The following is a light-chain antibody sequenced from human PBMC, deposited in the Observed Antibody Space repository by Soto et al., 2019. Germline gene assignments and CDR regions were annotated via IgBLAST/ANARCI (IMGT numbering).Light chain of an antibody. CDR2: AAS. V-gene: IGKV1D-12*01. J-gene: IGKJ3*01. CDR1: QVISSW. CDR3: QQANSFPFS. Sequence: DIQMTQSPSSVSASVGDRVTITCRSSQVISSWLGWYQQKPGKAPKLLIYAASSSQSGVPSRFSGSGSGTDFTLSISSLQPEDFSSYYCQQANSFPFSFGPGTKVDIK.